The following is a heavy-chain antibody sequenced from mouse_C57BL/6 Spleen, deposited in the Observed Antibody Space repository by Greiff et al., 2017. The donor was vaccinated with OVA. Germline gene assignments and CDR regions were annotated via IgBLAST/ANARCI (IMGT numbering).Heavy chain of an antibody. CDR3: SRRLQDYAMDY. D-gene: IGHD2-4*01. V-gene: IGHV1-18*01. Sequence: EVQLQQSGPELVKPGASVKISCKASGYSFTDYNMAWVKQSHGKSLEWLGDINPINGGTIYHPKFRGKATLTVDQSSRTAYMELRSLTAEDTAVYYFSRRLQDYAMDYWGQGTSVTVSS. J-gene: IGHJ4*01. CDR2: INPINGGT. CDR1: GYSFTDYN.